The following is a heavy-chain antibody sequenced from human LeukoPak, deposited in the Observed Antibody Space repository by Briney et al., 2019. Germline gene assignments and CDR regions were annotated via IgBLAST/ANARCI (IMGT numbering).Heavy chain of an antibody. CDR2: IYYSGST. V-gene: IGHV4-39*07. CDR3: ARDQAVLLWFGEFAYYGMDV. J-gene: IGHJ6*02. Sequence: KTSETLSLTCTVSGGSISSSSYYWGWIRQPPGKGLEWIGSIYYSGSTYYNPSLKSRVTISVDASKNQFSLKLSSVTAADTAVYYCARDQAVLLWFGEFAYYGMDVWGQGTTVTVSS. D-gene: IGHD3-10*01. CDR1: GGSISSSSYY.